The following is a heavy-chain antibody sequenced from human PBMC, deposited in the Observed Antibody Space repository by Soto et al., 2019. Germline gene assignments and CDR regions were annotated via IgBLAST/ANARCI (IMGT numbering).Heavy chain of an antibody. CDR3: ARGNYGDYLYYYGMDV. CDR1: GFTFSSYS. Sequence: EVQLVESGGGLVQPGGSLRLSCAASGFTFSSYSMNWVRQAPGKGLEWVSYISSSSSTIYYADSVKGRFTISRDNAKNTLYLQMNSLRAEDTAVYYCARGNYGDYLYYYGMDVWGQGTTVTVSS. CDR2: ISSSSSTI. V-gene: IGHV3-48*01. J-gene: IGHJ6*02. D-gene: IGHD4-17*01.